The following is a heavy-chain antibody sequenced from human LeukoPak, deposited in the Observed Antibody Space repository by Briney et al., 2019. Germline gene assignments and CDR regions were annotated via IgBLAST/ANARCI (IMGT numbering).Heavy chain of an antibody. CDR3: AGDGGPFDF. CDR2: ISSSSSYI. D-gene: IGHD2-15*01. CDR1: GFTFSSYS. Sequence: PGGSLRLSCAASGFTFSSYSMNWARQAPGKGLEWVSSISSSSSYIYYADSVKGRFTISRDNAKNSLYLQMNSLRAEDTAVYYCAGDGGPFDFWGQGTLVTVSS. V-gene: IGHV3-21*04. J-gene: IGHJ4*02.